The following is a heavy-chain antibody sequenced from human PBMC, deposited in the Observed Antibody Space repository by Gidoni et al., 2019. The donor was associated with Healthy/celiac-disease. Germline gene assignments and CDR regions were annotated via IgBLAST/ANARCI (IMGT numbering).Heavy chain of an antibody. V-gene: IGHV3-49*02. D-gene: IGHD3-10*01. J-gene: IGHJ4*02. CDR3: TRLRRSPNFDY. Sequence: FTISRDDSKSIASLQMNSLKAVDTAVYYCTRLRRSPNFDYWGQGTLVTVSS.